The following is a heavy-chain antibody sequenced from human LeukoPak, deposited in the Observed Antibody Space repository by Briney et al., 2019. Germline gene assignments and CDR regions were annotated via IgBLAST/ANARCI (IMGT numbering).Heavy chain of an antibody. Sequence: SETLSLTCTVSGGSVSSGNNYWSWIRQPPGKGLEWIGYIYYSGSTNCNPSLKSRVTISVNTSKNQFSLKLSSVTAADTAVYYCARGPGSPFDYWGQGTLVTVSS. D-gene: IGHD1-26*01. CDR1: GGSVSSGNNY. CDR3: ARGPGSPFDY. CDR2: IYYSGST. J-gene: IGHJ4*02. V-gene: IGHV4-61*01.